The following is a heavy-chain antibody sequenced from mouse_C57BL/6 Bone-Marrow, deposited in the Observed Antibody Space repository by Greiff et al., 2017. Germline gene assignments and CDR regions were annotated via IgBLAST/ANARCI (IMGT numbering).Heavy chain of an antibody. CDR1: GYTFTSYW. V-gene: IGHV1-69*01. J-gene: IGHJ4*01. CDR2: IDPPDGYT. CDR3: AREGYHAMDY. Sequence: QVQLQQPGAELVMPGASVKLSCKASGYTFTSYWMHWVKQRPGQGLEWIGEIDPPDGYTTYNQKFKGKSTLTVDKSSSTAYMQLSSLTSEDSAVYYCAREGYHAMDYWGQGTSVTVSS.